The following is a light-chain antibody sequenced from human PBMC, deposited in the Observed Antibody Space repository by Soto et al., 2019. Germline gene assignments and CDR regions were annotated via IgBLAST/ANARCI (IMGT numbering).Light chain of an antibody. Sequence: QSALTQPASVSGSPGQSITISCTGTSSDVGGYNYVSWYQQHPGKAPKLMIYEVSNRPSGVVNRFSGSKSGNTASLTISGLQAEDEADYYCSSFTSSSTQVFGTGTKVTVL. V-gene: IGLV2-14*01. CDR1: SSDVGGYNY. CDR2: EVS. CDR3: SSFTSSSTQV. J-gene: IGLJ1*01.